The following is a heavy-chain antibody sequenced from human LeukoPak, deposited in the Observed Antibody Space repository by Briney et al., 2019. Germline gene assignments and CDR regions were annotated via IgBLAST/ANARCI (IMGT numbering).Heavy chain of an antibody. Sequence: GGSLRLSCAASGFTFSSYAMSWVRQAPGKGLEWVSAISGSGGSTYYADSVKGRFTISRDNSKNTLYLQMNSLRAEDTAVYYCAKDQQYYYGSGSYCRYWGQGTLVTVSS. CDR3: AKDQQYYYGSGSYCRY. CDR1: GFTFSSYA. V-gene: IGHV3-23*01. D-gene: IGHD3-10*01. J-gene: IGHJ4*02. CDR2: ISGSGGST.